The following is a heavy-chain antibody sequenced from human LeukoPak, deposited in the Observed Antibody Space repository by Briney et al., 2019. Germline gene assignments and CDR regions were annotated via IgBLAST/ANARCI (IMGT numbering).Heavy chain of an antibody. D-gene: IGHD3-10*01. CDR2: ISGSGGST. CDR3: AKDRARGFFDY. CDR1: GFTFSSYS. J-gene: IGHJ4*02. V-gene: IGHV3-23*01. Sequence: GGSLRLSCAASGFTFSSYSMNWVRQAPGKGLEWVSAISGSGGSTYYADSVKGRFTISRDNSKNTLYLQMNSLRAEDTAVYYCAKDRARGFFDYWGQGTLVTVSS.